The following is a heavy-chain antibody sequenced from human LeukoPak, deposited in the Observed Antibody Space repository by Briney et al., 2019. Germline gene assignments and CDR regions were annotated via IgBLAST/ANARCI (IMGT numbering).Heavy chain of an antibody. Sequence: GGSLRLSCAASGFTFDDYAMHWVRQAPGKGLEWVSGISWNSGSRGYADSVKGRFTISRDNAKNSPYLQMNSLRAEDTALYYCAKVAAAGYYYYGMDVWGQGTTVTGSS. CDR2: ISWNSGSR. CDR1: GFTFDDYA. J-gene: IGHJ6*02. CDR3: AKVAAAGYYYYGMDV. V-gene: IGHV3-9*01. D-gene: IGHD6-13*01.